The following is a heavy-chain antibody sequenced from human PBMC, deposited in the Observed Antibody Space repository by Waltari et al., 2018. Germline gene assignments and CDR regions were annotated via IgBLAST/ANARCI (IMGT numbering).Heavy chain of an antibody. Sequence: QVQLQESGPGLVKPSETLSLTCAVSGYSISSGYYWGWIRQPPGKGLEWIVYIYYSGSTTHNPSHKSRVTISVDTSKNQVSLKLIAVTAADTAVYYCARSTPDYDFCSGYPSQVYFDLCGRGTLVTVSS. J-gene: IGHJ2*01. CDR3: ARSTPDYDFCSGYPSQVYFDL. V-gene: IGHV4-38-2*01. CDR1: GYSISSGYY. CDR2: IYYSGST. D-gene: IGHD3-3*01.